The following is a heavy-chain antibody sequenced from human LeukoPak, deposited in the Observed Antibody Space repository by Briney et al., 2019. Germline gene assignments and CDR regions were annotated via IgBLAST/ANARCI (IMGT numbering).Heavy chain of an antibody. Sequence: GGSLRLSCAASGFTFSNYWMSWVRQAPGKGLEWVADIKRDGSEKHYVDSVKDRFTISRDDAKNSLYLQMNSLRAEDTAVYYCALNMIGGQIFDFWGQGTLVTVSS. D-gene: IGHD3-16*01. CDR3: ALNMIGGQIFDF. CDR2: IKRDGSEK. J-gene: IGHJ4*02. CDR1: GFTFSNYW. V-gene: IGHV3-7*01.